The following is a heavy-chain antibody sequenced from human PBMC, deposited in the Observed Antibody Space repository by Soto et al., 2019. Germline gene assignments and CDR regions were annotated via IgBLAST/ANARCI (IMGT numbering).Heavy chain of an antibody. D-gene: IGHD6-19*01. Sequence: ASVKVSCKASGYTFTSYGISWVRQAPGQGLEWMGWISAYNGNTNYAQKLQGRVTMTTDTSTSTAYMELRNLRSDDTVVYYCARGRSGWYPPHNYYYYGMDVRGQGTTVTVSS. CDR3: ARGRSGWYPPHNYYYYGMDV. V-gene: IGHV1-18*04. CDR2: ISAYNGNT. CDR1: GYTFTSYG. J-gene: IGHJ6*02.